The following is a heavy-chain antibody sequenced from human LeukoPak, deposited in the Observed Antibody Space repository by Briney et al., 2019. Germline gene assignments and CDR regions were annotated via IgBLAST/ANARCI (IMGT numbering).Heavy chain of an antibody. J-gene: IGHJ5*02. CDR2: MYYSGST. D-gene: IGHD3-22*01. CDR3: ARPYYYDSRIDP. V-gene: IGHV4-30-4*01. Sequence: SQTLSFTCTVYGGSISSGDYYWSWIRQPPGKGLEWIAYMYYSGSTYYNPSLKSRVTMSADTSKNQLSLKLSSVTAADTAVYYCARPYYYDSRIDPWGQGILVTVSS. CDR1: GGSISSGDYY.